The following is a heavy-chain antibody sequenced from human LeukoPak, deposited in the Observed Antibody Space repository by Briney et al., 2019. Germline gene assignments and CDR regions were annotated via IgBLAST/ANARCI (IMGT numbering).Heavy chain of an antibody. Sequence: GGSLRLSCAASGFTFDDYAMHWVRQAPGKGLEWVSGISWNSGSIGYADSVKGRFTISRDNAKNSLYLQMNSLRAEDTAVYYCAKDDGYYGSGFFDYWGQGTLVTVSS. CDR1: GFTFDDYA. CDR2: ISWNSGSI. D-gene: IGHD3-10*01. V-gene: IGHV3-9*01. CDR3: AKDDGYYGSGFFDY. J-gene: IGHJ4*02.